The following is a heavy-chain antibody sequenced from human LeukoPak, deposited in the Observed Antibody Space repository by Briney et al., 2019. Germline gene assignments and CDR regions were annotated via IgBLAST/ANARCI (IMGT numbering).Heavy chain of an antibody. D-gene: IGHD1-26*01. Sequence: SQTLSLTCTVSGGSISSKSYYWSWIRQPAGKGLEWIGRIYTSGSTDYNPSLKSRVTISRDTSKNEFSLILNSLTAADTAVYYCARDSNPLGWGQGALVTVSS. J-gene: IGHJ4*02. CDR2: IYTSGST. CDR3: ARDSNPLG. V-gene: IGHV4-61*02. CDR1: GGSISSKSYY.